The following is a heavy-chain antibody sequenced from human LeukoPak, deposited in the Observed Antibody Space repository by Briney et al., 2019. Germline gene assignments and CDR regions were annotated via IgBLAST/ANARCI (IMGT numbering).Heavy chain of an antibody. CDR3: ARDIGTSYNWFDP. J-gene: IGHJ5*02. Sequence: PGRSLRPSCAASGFTSSNYYMSWIRQPPRNGLEWVSYISSSGSTIYYADSVKGRFTISRDNAKNSLYLQMNGLRAKDTAVYYCARDIGTSYNWFDPWGQGTLVTVSS. CDR1: GFTSSNYY. CDR2: ISSSGSTI. D-gene: IGHD2-2*01. V-gene: IGHV3-11*01.